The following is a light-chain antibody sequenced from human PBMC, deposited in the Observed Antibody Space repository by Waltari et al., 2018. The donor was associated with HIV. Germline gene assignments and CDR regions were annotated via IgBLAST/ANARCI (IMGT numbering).Light chain of an antibody. CDR2: SND. J-gene: IGLJ2*01. V-gene: IGLV1-44*01. CDR3: ATWDDTRSVV. Sequence: QSPLTQTPSMSGAPGQRVNISCSGGPSNIGSHSVNWYRQLPGTATKLLIYSNDQRPSRVPVRFSGSKSATSAFLVMSGLQSDDEADYYCATWDDTRSVVFGGGTRLTVL. CDR1: PSNIGSHS.